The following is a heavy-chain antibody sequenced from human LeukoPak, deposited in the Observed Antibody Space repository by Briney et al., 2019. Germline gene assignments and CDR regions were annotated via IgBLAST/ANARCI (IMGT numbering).Heavy chain of an antibody. D-gene: IGHD3-22*01. J-gene: IGHJ4*02. CDR3: ASRRSDSSGPIDY. CDR2: IYYSGST. Sequence: SETLSLTCTVSGGSISSGGYYWSWIRQHPGKGLEWIGYIYYSGSTYYNPSLKSRVTISVDTSKNQFFLKLSSVTAADTAVYYCASRRSDSSGPIDYWGQGTLVTVSS. V-gene: IGHV4-31*03. CDR1: GGSISSGGYY.